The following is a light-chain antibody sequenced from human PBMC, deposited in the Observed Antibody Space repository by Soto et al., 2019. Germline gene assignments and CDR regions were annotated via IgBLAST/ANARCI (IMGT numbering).Light chain of an antibody. V-gene: IGKV3-11*01. Sequence: EIVLTQSPATLSLSPGERATLSCRASQSVSSYLALYQQKPGQAPRLLIYDASSRATGIPARFTGSGSGTDFTLTITILEPEDIAVYYCQQRTNWPLTFGGGTKVEIK. J-gene: IGKJ4*01. CDR1: QSVSSY. CDR2: DAS. CDR3: QQRTNWPLT.